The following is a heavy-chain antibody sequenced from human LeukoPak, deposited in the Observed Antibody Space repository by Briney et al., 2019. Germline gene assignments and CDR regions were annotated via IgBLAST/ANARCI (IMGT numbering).Heavy chain of an antibody. CDR1: GFTFSSYW. D-gene: IGHD2-21*02. CDR2: INQDGTEK. CDR3: VREDTPATANY. Sequence: GGSLRLSCAASGFTFSSYWMSWVRQAPGEGLEWVAKINQDGTEKAYVDSVTGRFTISRDNSKDTLFLRMHSLRPGDTAVYYCVREDTPATANYWGQGTLVTISS. J-gene: IGHJ4*02. V-gene: IGHV3-7*03.